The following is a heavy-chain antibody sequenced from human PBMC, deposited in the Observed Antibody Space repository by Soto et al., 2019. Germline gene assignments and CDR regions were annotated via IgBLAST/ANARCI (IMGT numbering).Heavy chain of an antibody. CDR3: ARLGGYCSSTGCYGYYALDV. CDR2: INHSGST. V-gene: IGHV4-34*01. D-gene: IGHD2-2*01. CDR1: GGSISSYY. Sequence: SETLSLTCTVSGGSISSYYWSWIRQPPGKGLEWIGEINHSGSTYYNPSLESRVTISVDTSKNHFSLKVTSATVADTAVYYCARLGGYCSSTGCYGYYALDVWGPGTTVTVSS. J-gene: IGHJ6*02.